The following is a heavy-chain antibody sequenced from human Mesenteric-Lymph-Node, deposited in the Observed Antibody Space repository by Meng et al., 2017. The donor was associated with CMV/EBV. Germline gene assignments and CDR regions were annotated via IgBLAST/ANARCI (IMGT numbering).Heavy chain of an antibody. Sequence: GASITSVAHHWSWLRQSPGTGLEWIAYISHSGTTYYNPSLRSRVSMSVATSKNQFSLNLNSVTAADTAAYYCARRYGSGSHTDWFAPWGQGTLVTVSS. CDR3: ARRYGSGSHTDWFAP. V-gene: IGHV4-31*02. D-gene: IGHD3-10*01. CDR2: ISHSGTT. CDR1: GASITSVAHH. J-gene: IGHJ5*02.